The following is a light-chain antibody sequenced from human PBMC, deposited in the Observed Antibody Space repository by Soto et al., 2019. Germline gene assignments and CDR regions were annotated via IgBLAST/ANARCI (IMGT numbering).Light chain of an antibody. CDR2: GTS. Sequence: EIVLTQSPGTLSLSPGERATLSCRASQSVGTSLAWYQHKPGQSPRLLIHGTSSRFTGTPDRFSGSGSGTDFTLTISRLEPEAFAVYSCQHYFNSPWTFGQGTKVEIK. CDR3: QHYFNSPWT. V-gene: IGKV3-20*01. CDR1: QSVGTS. J-gene: IGKJ1*01.